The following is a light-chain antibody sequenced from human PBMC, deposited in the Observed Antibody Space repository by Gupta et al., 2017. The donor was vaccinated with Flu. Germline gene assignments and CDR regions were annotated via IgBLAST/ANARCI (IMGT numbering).Light chain of an antibody. V-gene: IGLV2-18*02. CDR3: TSYTRANTLV. CDR2: EVN. CDR1: GNDVATYNR. J-gene: IGLJ2*01. Sequence: TGNDVATYNRVSWYQQAPDTAPKLMIYEVNNRPSGVPDRFSGSKSGNAASLTISGLQAEDEADYYCTSYTRANTLVFGGGTKLTLL.